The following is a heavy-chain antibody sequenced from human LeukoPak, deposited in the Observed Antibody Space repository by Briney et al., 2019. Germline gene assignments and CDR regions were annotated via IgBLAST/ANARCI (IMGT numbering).Heavy chain of an antibody. D-gene: IGHD4-17*01. CDR2: IRYDGSNK. Sequence: GGSLRLSXAASGFTFSSYGMHWVRQAPGKGLEWVAFIRYDGSNKYYADSVKGRFTISRDNSKNTLYLQMNSLRAEDTAVYYCAKYRILGGDYEGADYWGQGTLVTVSS. V-gene: IGHV3-30*02. J-gene: IGHJ4*02. CDR3: AKYRILGGDYEGADY. CDR1: GFTFSSYG.